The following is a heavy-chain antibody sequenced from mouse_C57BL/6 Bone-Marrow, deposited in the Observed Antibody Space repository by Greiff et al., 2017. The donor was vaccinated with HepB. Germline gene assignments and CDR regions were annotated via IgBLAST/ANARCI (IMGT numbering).Heavy chain of an antibody. CDR1: GYTFTDYY. CDR3: AMGGYGSSPAWFAY. CDR2: INPYNGGT. D-gene: IGHD1-1*01. J-gene: IGHJ3*01. V-gene: IGHV1-19*01. Sequence: EVQLQQSGPVLVKPGASVKMSCKASGYTFTDYYMNWVKQSHGKSLEWIGVINPYNGGTSYNQKFKGKATLTVDKSSSTAYMELNSLTSEDSAVYYCAMGGYGSSPAWFAYWGQGTLVTVSA.